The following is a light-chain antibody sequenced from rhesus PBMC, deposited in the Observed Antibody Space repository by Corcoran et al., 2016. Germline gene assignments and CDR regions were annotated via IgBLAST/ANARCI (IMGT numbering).Light chain of an antibody. Sequence: DIQMTQSPSSLSASVGDRVTITCRASENVNNYLNWYQPKPGKAPKLLIYKTSTLQSGVPSRFSGSGAGTNYTFTISSLQPEDVATYYCQHGYGTPWTFGQGTKVEIK. CDR1: ENVNNY. J-gene: IGKJ1*01. CDR2: KTS. V-gene: IGKV1-74*01. CDR3: QHGYGTPWT.